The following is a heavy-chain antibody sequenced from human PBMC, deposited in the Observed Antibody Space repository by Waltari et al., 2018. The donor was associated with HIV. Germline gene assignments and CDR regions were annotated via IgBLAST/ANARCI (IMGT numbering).Heavy chain of an antibody. CDR3: ARASHYFEFSTFDGDYYFDL. D-gene: IGHD3-9*01. V-gene: IGHV3-74*01. CDR1: GFSVYNHW. J-gene: IGHJ4*02. CDR2: INSDGSTR. Sequence: VQLVESGGGSIKTGGYLRLSCAASGFSVYNHWIARINSDGSTREYADAVKGRFVISRDNGRNTVYLQLNSLRVEDTAVYFCARASHYFEFSTFDGDYYFDLWGRGTRVAVSS.